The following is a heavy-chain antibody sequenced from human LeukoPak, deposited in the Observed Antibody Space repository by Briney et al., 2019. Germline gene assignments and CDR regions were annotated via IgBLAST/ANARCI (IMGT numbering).Heavy chain of an antibody. CDR2: IIPILGIA. CDR1: GGTFSSYA. CDR3: ARAGRPGVGGSGSYLDY. J-gene: IGHJ4*02. D-gene: IGHD3-10*01. Sequence: AASVKVSCKASGGTFSSYAISWVRQAPGQGLEWMGRIIPILGIANYAQKFQGRVTITADKSTSTAYMELSSLRSEDTAVYYCARAGRPGVGGSGSYLDYWGQGTLVTVSS. V-gene: IGHV1-69*04.